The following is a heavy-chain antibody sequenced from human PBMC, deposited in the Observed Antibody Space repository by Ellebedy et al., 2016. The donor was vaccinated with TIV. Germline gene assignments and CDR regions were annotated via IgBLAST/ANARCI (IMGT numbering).Heavy chain of an antibody. CDR2: VSSSSSTI. CDR1: GFTFSNYW. CDR3: ARDGLYCTSFNCKGDAFDI. D-gene: IGHD2-8*01. V-gene: IGHV3-48*01. Sequence: GESLKISCAASGFTFSNYWMHWVCQAPGKGLEWVSYVSSSSSTIYYADSVKGRFTISRDNAKNSLYLQMHSLRAEDTAVYFCARDGLYCTSFNCKGDAFDIWGQGTVVSVSS. J-gene: IGHJ3*02.